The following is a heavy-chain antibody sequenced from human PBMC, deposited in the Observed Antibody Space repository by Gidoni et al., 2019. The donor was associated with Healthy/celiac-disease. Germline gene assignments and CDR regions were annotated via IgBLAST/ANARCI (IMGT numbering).Heavy chain of an antibody. J-gene: IGHJ4*02. CDR1: GGTFSSYT. CDR2: IIPILGIA. CDR3: ARTYSSSWPYFDY. Sequence: QVQLVQSGAEVKKPGSSVKVSCKASGGTFSSYTLSGVRQAPGQGLEWMGRIIPILGIANYAQKFQGRVTITADKSTSTAYMELSSLRSEDTAVYYCARTYSSSWPYFDYWGQGTLVTVSS. D-gene: IGHD6-13*01. V-gene: IGHV1-69*02.